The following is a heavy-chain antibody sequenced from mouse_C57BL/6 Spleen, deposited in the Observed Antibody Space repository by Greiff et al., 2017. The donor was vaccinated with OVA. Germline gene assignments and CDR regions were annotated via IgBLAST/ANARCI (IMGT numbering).Heavy chain of an antibody. CDR1: GFAFSSYW. Sequence: VQLQQSGAELVKPGASVKISCTASGFAFSSYWMNWVQQRPGKGLEWIGPIYPGDGDPNYNGKFKGKATLTADKSSSTAYMQLSSLTSEDSAVYFCARGDSSGYVTFAYWGQGTLVTVSA. J-gene: IGHJ3*01. CDR2: IYPGDGDP. V-gene: IGHV1-80*01. CDR3: ARGDSSGYVTFAY. D-gene: IGHD3-2*02.